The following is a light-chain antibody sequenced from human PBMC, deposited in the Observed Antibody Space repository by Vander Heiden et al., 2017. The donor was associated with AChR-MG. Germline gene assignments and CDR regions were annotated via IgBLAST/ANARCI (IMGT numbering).Light chain of an antibody. CDR1: QGISSY. CDR2: TAS. J-gene: IGKJ5*01. V-gene: IGKV1-9*01. CDR3: QQRNSYPIT. Sequence: IQLTPSPSSLSASVGDRVTITCRASQGISSYLAWYQQKPGTAPKLLIHTASTLQSGVPSRFSGSGSGTDFTLTISSLQPEDFAIYYCQQRNSYPITFGQGTRLEIK.